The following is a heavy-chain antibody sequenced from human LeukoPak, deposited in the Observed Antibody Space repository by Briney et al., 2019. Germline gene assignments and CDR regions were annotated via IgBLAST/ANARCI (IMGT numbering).Heavy chain of an antibody. CDR3: ARLRIAVAAYYYYYGMDV. CDR2: IYYSGST. D-gene: IGHD6-19*01. CDR1: GGSISSYY. V-gene: IGHV4-59*12. J-gene: IGHJ6*02. Sequence: SETLSLTCTVSGGSISSYYWSWIRQPPGKGLEWIGSIYYSGSTKYNPSLKSRVTISVDTSKNQFSLKLSSVTAADTAVYYCARLRIAVAAYYYYYGMDVWGQGTTVTVSS.